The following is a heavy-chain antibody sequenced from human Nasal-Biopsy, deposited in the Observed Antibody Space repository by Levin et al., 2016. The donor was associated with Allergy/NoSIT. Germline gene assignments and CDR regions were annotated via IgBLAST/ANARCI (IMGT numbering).Heavy chain of an antibody. V-gene: IGHV3-7*01. CDR1: GFTFSSSW. J-gene: IGHJ4*02. D-gene: IGHD3-10*01. CDR2: INQDGSEK. Sequence: ETLSLTCAASGFTFSSSWMGWVRQAPGKGLEWVANINQDGSEKYYVDSVKGRFTISRDNAKNSLYLQMNSLGAEDTAVYYCALWGRRNSFGSGSSFDYWGQGTLVTVSS. CDR3: ALWGRRNSFGSGSSFDY.